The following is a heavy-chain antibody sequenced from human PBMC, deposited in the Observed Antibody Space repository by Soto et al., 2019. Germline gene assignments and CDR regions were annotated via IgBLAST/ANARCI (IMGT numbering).Heavy chain of an antibody. V-gene: IGHV4-34*01. J-gene: IGHJ6*02. CDR3: ARELIDGMDV. CDR1: GGSFSGYY. Sequence: SETLSLTCAVYGGSFSGYYWSWIRQPPGKGLEWIGEINHSGSTNYNPSLKSRVTISVDTSKNQFSLKLSSVTAADTAVYYCARELIDGMDVWGQGTTVTVSS. D-gene: IGHD1-26*01. CDR2: INHSGST.